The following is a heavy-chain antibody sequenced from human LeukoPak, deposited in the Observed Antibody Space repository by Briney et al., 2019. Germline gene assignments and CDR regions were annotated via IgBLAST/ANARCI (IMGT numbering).Heavy chain of an antibody. D-gene: IGHD3-22*01. V-gene: IGHV4-59*01. CDR2: IYYSGST. J-gene: IGHJ4*02. Sequence: KPSETLSLTCTVSGGSISSYYWRWIRQAPGKGLEWIADIYYSGSTNYNPALKRRVTISVDTSKNQFSLKLSSVNAADTAVYYCARVPAYYYDTGVYFDHWGQGTLVTVSS. CDR3: ARVPAYYYDTGVYFDH. CDR1: GGSISSYY.